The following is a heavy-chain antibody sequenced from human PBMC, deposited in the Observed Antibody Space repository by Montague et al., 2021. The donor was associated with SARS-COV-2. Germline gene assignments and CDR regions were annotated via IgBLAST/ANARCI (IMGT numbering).Heavy chain of an antibody. V-gene: IGHV4-59*12. J-gene: IGHJ4*02. CDR1: GGSITSFS. D-gene: IGHD3-9*01. CDR2: ISYSGST. Sequence: SETLSLTCSVSGGSITSFSWSWIRQPPGKGLEWIGYISYSGSTDYSPSLESRVTISVDTSKNQISLELSSVTAADTAVYYCARGLAELRYFDWYHYYFDYWGQGTLVTVSS. CDR3: ARGLAELRYFDWYHYYFDY.